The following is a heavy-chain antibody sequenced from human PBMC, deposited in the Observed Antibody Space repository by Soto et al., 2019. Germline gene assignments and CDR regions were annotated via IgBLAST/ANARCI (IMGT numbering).Heavy chain of an antibody. CDR1: GGPIYRGGYS. V-gene: IGHV4-30-2*01. D-gene: IGHD3-16*01. CDR2: IFSRGET. Sequence: PCESLSLTCAVAGGPIYRGGYSCSWIRQPPGKGLEWFGNIFSRGETHYNPSLKSRVTSSVDRSKNHLALKLTSVTAADTAVYYCARDKDLQPTVWGFWGQGIQVTVSS. J-gene: IGHJ4*02. CDR3: ARDKDLQPTVWGF.